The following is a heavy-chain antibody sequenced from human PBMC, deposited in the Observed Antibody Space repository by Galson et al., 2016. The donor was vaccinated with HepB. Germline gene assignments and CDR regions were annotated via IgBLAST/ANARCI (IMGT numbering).Heavy chain of an antibody. Sequence: SETLSLTCTVSGGSVSSDTYYWVWNRQPPEKGLEWIGTIYYSGHSNYNPSLKSRVTMSIDTSKNQFSLVLGSVTAADTAVYYCARRKIETREDHWGQGILVTVSS. J-gene: IGHJ4*02. CDR1: GGSVSSDTYY. V-gene: IGHV4-39*01. CDR2: IYYSGHS. D-gene: IGHD1-1*01. CDR3: ARRKIETREDH.